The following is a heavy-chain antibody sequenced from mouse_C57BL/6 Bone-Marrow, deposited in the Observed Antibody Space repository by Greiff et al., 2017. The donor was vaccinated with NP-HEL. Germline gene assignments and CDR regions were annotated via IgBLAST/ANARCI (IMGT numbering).Heavy chain of an antibody. D-gene: IGHD1-1*02. CDR3: ARQGSYGY. V-gene: IGHV5-6*01. CDR1: GFTFSSYG. J-gene: IGHJ2*01. Sequence: DVHLVESGGDLVKPGGSLKLSCAASGFTFSSYGMSWVRQTPDKRLEWVATISSGGSYTYYPDSVKGRFTISRDNAKNTLYLQMSSLKSEDTAMYYCARQGSYGYWGQGTTLTVSS. CDR2: ISSGGSYT.